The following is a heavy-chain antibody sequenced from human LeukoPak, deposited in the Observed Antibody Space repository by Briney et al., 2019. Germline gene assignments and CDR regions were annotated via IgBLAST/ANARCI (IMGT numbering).Heavy chain of an antibody. CDR1: GFTVSSNY. CDR2: IYSGGST. Sequence: GGSLRLSCAASGFTVSSNYMSWVRQAPGKGLEWVSVIYSGGSTYYADSVKGRFTISRDNSKNTLYLQMNSLRAEDTAVYYCARTTYSSSWTGGYWGQGTLVTASS. D-gene: IGHD6-13*01. J-gene: IGHJ4*02. V-gene: IGHV3-66*01. CDR3: ARTTYSSSWTGGY.